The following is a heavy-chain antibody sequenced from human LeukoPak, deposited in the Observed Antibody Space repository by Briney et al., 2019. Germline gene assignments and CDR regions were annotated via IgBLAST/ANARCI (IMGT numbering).Heavy chain of an antibody. Sequence: GSLRLSCAASGFTFSSYEMNWVRQAPGKGLEWVSYISSSSYIYYADSLKGRFTISRDNAKNSLYLQMNSLRAEDTAVYYCARGTMFPYYFDYWGQGTLVTVSS. CDR2: ISSSSYI. CDR3: ARGTMFPYYFDY. J-gene: IGHJ4*02. D-gene: IGHD3-10*02. CDR1: GFTFSSYE. V-gene: IGHV3-21*05.